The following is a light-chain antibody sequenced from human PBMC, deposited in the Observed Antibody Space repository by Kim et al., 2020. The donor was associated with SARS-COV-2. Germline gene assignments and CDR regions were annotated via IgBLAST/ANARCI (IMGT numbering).Light chain of an antibody. J-gene: IGLJ3*02. CDR2: SNI. Sequence: GHRVTISCSGGSCTIGRNYVYWIRNLPGPDPPLLIYSNIQRPSGLPYRFSGSKSGPSASPAISGLRCEDEADYYCAAWDDSLSEGVSGGGTQLTV. CDR3: AAWDDSLSEGV. V-gene: IGLV1-47*02. CDR1: SCTIGRNY.